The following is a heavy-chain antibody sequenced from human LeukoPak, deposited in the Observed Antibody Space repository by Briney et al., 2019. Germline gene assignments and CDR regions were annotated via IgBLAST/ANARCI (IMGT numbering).Heavy chain of an antibody. CDR2: IYSGGST. D-gene: IGHD6-13*01. V-gene: IGHV3-53*01. Sequence: PGGSLRLSCAASGLTISDNYMSWARQAPGKGLECVSVIYSGGSTYYADSVKGRFTISTDNSKNTLYLQMNTLRAEDTAVYYCAKSVKLAAAPDYWGQGTLVTVSS. J-gene: IGHJ4*02. CDR1: GLTISDNY. CDR3: AKSVKLAAAPDY.